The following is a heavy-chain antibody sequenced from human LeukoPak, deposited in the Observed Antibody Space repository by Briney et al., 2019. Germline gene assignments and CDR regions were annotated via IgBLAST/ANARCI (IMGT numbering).Heavy chain of an antibody. CDR2: IYTSGST. V-gene: IGHV4-4*07. CDR3: ARDGDSSGWNPYFDY. D-gene: IGHD6-19*01. J-gene: IGHJ4*02. CDR1: GGSISSYY. Sequence: SETLSPTCTVSGGSISSYYWSWIRQPAGKGLEWIGRIYTSGSTNYNPSLKSRVTMSVDTSKNQFSLKLSSVTAADTAVYYCARDGDSSGWNPYFDYWGQGTLVTVSS.